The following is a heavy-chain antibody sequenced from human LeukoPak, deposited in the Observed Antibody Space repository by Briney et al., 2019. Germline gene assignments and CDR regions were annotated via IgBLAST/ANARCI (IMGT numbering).Heavy chain of an antibody. CDR3: AREPDYYYGMDV. CDR1: GFTFRSYW. J-gene: IGHJ6*04. V-gene: IGHV3-74*01. Sequence: GESLTLSCAASGFTFRSYWMHWLRQAPGKGLVWVSRINSDGGSTSYADSVKGRFTISRDNAKNTLYLQMNSLRAEDTAVYYCAREPDYYYGMDVWGKGTTVTVSS. D-gene: IGHD1-14*01. CDR2: INSDGGST.